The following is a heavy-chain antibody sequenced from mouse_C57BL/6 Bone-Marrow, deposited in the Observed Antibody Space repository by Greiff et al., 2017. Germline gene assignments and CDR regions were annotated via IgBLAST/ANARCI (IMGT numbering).Heavy chain of an antibody. D-gene: IGHD2-3*01. CDR2: ISSGGSYT. CDR3: ARLRNDGPYAMDY. CDR1: GFNFSSYG. J-gene: IGHJ4*01. Sequence: EVKLQESGGDLVKPGGSLKLSCAASGFNFSSYGMSWVRQTPDKRLEWVATISSGGSYTYSPDSVTGRFTISRDTAKNTLYLQMSSLKSEDTAMYYCARLRNDGPYAMDYWGQGTSVTVSS. V-gene: IGHV5-6*01.